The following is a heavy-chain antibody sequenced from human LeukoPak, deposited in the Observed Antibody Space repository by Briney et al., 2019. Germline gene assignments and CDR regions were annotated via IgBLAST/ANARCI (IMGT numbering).Heavy chain of an antibody. Sequence: ASVKVSCKASGYTFTSYYMHWVRQAPGQGLEWMGIINPSGGSTSYAQKFQGRVTMTRDTSTSTVYMELSSLRSEDTAVYYCARVPYGGYLEYYSDYWGQGTLVTVSS. CDR1: GYTFTSYY. V-gene: IGHV1-46*01. D-gene: IGHD5-12*01. J-gene: IGHJ4*02. CDR2: INPSGGST. CDR3: ARVPYGGYLEYYSDY.